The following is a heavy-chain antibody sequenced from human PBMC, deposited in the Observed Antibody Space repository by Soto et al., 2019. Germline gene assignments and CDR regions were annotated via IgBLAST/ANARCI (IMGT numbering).Heavy chain of an antibody. D-gene: IGHD3-22*01. CDR1: GFTFSSYW. Sequence: EVQLVESGGGLVQPGGSLRLSCAASGFTFSSYWMSWVRQAPGKGLEWVANIKQDGSEKYYVDSVKGRFTISRDNAKNSLYLQMNSLRADDTAVYYCARFYYDSSGYLPAPYYYYYGMEVWGQGTTVTVSS. V-gene: IGHV3-7*04. CDR2: IKQDGSEK. J-gene: IGHJ6*02. CDR3: ARFYYDSSGYLPAPYYYYYGMEV.